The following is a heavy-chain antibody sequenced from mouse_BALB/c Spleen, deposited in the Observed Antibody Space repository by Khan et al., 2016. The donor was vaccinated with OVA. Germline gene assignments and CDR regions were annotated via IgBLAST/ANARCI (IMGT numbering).Heavy chain of an antibody. J-gene: IGHJ3*01. CDR1: GISITTGNYR. CDR2: IYYSGTI. CDR3: AQDSSGFFAY. V-gene: IGHV3-5*02. Sequence: EVQLQESGPGLVKPSQTVSLTCTVTGISITTGNYRWSWIRQFPGNKLEWIGYIYYSGTITYNPSLTSRTTITRDTSKNQFFLEMNTLTAEDTATYYCAQDSSGFFAYWGQGTLVTVSA. D-gene: IGHD3-1*01.